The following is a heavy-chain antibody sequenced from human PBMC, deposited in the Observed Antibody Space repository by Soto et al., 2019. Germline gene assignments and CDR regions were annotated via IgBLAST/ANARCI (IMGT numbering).Heavy chain of an antibody. J-gene: IGHJ6*02. V-gene: IGHV3-23*01. CDR2: TSGSGHYI. CDR1: GFTSSNYS. CDR3: AGGAMVTPYYYGLDV. Sequence: EVRLLESGGGLVQPGGSLRLYCAGSGFTSSNYSMSWVRQAPGKGLEWVSTTSGSGHYIQYRDSVKGRFTISRDNSKNTLYLQMNRLRAEDTAVYYCAGGAMVTPYYYGLDVCGQGTTVTVSS. D-gene: IGHD5-18*01.